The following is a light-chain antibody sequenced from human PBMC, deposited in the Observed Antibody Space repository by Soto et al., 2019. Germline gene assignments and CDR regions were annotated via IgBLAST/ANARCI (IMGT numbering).Light chain of an antibody. Sequence: EIVMTQSPATLSVSPVERATLSCRASQSVSSNLAWYQQKPGQAPRLLIYGASTRATGIPARFSGSGSGTEFTLTISSLQPDDFATYYCKQYNSYSWTCGQGTKVDI. J-gene: IGKJ1*01. CDR1: QSVSSN. V-gene: IGKV3-15*01. CDR2: GAS. CDR3: KQYNSYSWT.